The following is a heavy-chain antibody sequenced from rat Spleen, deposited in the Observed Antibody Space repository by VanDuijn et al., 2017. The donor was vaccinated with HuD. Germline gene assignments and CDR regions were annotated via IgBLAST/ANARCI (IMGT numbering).Heavy chain of an antibody. D-gene: IGHD1-2*01. CDR1: GFTLSDYY. CDR3: TTDRVYSSYED. J-gene: IGHJ2*01. V-gene: IGHV5-20*01. CDR2: IRYDGSRT. Sequence: EVQLVESDGGLVQPGRSLKLSCAASGFTLSDYYMAWVRQAPTKGLEWVATIRYDGSRTYYRDSVKGRFTISRDNAKSTLYLQMDSLRSEDTATYYCTTDRVYSSYEDWGQGVMVTVSS.